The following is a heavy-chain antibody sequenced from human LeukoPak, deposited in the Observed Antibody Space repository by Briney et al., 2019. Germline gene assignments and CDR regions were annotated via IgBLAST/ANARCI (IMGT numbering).Heavy chain of an antibody. CDR1: GFTLSSYA. CDR2: ISYDGSNK. D-gene: IGHD1-26*01. CDR3: ARDAVSGSYSTHWFDP. J-gene: IGHJ5*02. V-gene: IGHV3-30-3*01. Sequence: GGSLRLSCAASGFTLSSYAMHGVRQAPGKGVEWVADISYDGSNKYYADSVKGRFTISRDNSKNTLYLQMNSLRAEDTAVYYCARDAVSGSYSTHWFDPWGQGTLVTVSS.